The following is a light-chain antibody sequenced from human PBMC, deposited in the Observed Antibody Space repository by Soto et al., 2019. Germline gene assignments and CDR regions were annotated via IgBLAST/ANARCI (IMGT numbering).Light chain of an antibody. V-gene: IGKV3-15*01. CDR2: GAS. J-gene: IGKJ1*01. Sequence: VMTQSPSALYVSNRERATLSCRASESVSSNLAWYQQRPGQAPRLVIYGASTRATGIPARFSGGGSGTEFTLTISSLQSEDFAVYYCQQYNSGPPITFGQGTKVDI. CDR1: ESVSSN. CDR3: QQYNSGPPIT.